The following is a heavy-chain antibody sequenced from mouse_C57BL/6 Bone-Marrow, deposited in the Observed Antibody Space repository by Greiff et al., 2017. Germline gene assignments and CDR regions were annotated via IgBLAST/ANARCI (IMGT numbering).Heavy chain of an antibody. V-gene: IGHV1-55*01. CDR3: ARGGSTMITKIYYAMDY. J-gene: IGHJ4*01. Sequence: QVQLQQSGAELVKPGASVKMSCKASGYTFTSYWITWVKQRPGQGLEWIGDIYPGSGSTNYNEKFKSKATLTVDTSSSTAYMQLSSLTSEDSAVYYCARGGSTMITKIYYAMDYWGQGTSVTVSS. D-gene: IGHD2-4*01. CDR1: GYTFTSYW. CDR2: IYPGSGST.